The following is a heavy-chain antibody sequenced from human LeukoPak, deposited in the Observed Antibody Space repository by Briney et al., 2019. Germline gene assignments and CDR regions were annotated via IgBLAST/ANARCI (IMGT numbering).Heavy chain of an antibody. CDR1: GFTFKNYW. J-gene: IGHJ4*02. V-gene: IGHV3-74*01. CDR2: LKTDGSRT. D-gene: IGHD4-11*01. Sequence: GGSLRLSCAASGFTFKNYWMHWVRQAPGKGLEWVSRLKTDGSRTNYADSVKGRFTISRDNTKNMVYLQMNSLRDEDTAVYYCSRDHPGSNSLDYWGQGTLVTVPS. CDR3: SRDHPGSNSLDY.